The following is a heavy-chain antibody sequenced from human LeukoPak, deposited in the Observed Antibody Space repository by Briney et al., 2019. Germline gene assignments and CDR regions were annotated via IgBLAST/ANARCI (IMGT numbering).Heavy chain of an antibody. Sequence: GRSLRLSCAASGFTFDDYAMHWVRQAPGKGLEWVSGISWSSGSIGYADSVKGRFTISRDNAKNSLYLQMNSLRAEDTALYYCASAYSYSSSWSDYWGQGTLVTVSS. CDR1: GFTFDDYA. CDR3: ASAYSYSSSWSDY. CDR2: ISWSSGSI. V-gene: IGHV3-9*01. J-gene: IGHJ4*02. D-gene: IGHD6-13*01.